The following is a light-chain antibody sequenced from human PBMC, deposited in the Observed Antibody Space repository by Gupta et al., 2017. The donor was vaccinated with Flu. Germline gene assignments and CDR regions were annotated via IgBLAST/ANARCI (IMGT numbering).Light chain of an antibody. V-gene: IGKV1-33*01. CDR2: DAS. CDR1: QDISDY. Sequence: SPSSLSASVGDRVTITCQASQDISDYLSWYQQKPGKAPKLLIYDASYLEAGVPARFSGSGSGTDFTFTISSLQPEDFATYYCQHYESAPSFGRGTKVE. J-gene: IGKJ4*01. CDR3: QHYESAPS.